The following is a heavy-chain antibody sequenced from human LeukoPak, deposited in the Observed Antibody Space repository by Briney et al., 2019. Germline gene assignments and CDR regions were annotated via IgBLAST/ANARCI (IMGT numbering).Heavy chain of an antibody. CDR1: GGSISTYY. Sequence: SETLSLTCTVSGGSISTYYWSWIRQSPGKGLEWIAYVYYSGSTNYNPSLKSRGTISVDTSKNQFSLKLSSVTAADTAVYYCARGSITVVPAFDIWGQGTMVTVSS. J-gene: IGHJ3*02. CDR2: VYYSGST. CDR3: ARGSITVVPAFDI. D-gene: IGHD4-23*01. V-gene: IGHV4-59*12.